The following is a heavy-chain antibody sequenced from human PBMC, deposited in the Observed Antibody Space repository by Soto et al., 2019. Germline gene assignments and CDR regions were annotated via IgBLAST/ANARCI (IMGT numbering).Heavy chain of an antibody. CDR3: ARGRRGVVVVAATSHTYYFDY. CDR1: GYTFTSYD. CDR2: MNPNSGNT. D-gene: IGHD2-15*01. J-gene: IGHJ4*02. V-gene: IGHV1-8*01. Sequence: QVQLVQSGAEVKKPGASVKVSCKASGYTFTSYDINWVRQATGQGLEWMGWMNPNSGNTGYAQKFQGKVTMTRNTAISTAYMELSSLRSEDTAVYYCARGRRGVVVVAATSHTYYFDYWGQGTLVTVSS.